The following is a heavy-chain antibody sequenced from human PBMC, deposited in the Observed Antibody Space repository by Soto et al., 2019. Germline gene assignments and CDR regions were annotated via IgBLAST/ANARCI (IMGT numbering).Heavy chain of an antibody. Sequence: ASAEVSCKASGYTVNIYGITWVRQAPGQGLEWMGWISVYNGNTNYAQKLQGRVTMTTDTSTNTAYMELRSLRSDDTAVYYCARGESGAFDIWGQGTMVTVS. CDR2: ISVYNGNT. V-gene: IGHV1-18*04. J-gene: IGHJ3*02. CDR1: GYTVNIYG. CDR3: ARGESGAFDI. D-gene: IGHD3-10*01.